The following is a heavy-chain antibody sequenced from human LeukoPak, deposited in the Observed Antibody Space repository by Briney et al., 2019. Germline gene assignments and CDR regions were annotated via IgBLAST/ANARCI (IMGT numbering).Heavy chain of an antibody. J-gene: IGHJ4*02. V-gene: IGHV3-30*03. CDR3: ARLVVINTTPSDY. CDR1: GFTFSSYG. D-gene: IGHD3-22*01. CDR2: ILYDGSNK. Sequence: PGRSLRLSCAASGFTFSSYGMHWVRQAPGKGLEWVAVILYDGSNKYYADSVKGRFTISRDNSKNMLYLQMNSLRAEDTAVYDCARLVVINTTPSDYWGQGSLVTVSS.